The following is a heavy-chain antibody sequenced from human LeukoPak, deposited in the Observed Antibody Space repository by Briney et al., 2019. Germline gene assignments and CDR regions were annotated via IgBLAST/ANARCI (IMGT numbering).Heavy chain of an antibody. Sequence: PSETLSLTCTAAGGSISSYYWSWVRQPAGKGLEWIGRIYTSGSTNYNPSLKSRVTMSVDTSKNQFSLKLSSVTAADTAVYYCARNQTYYDSSGYSLYAFDIWGQGTMVTVSS. CDR1: GGSISSYY. J-gene: IGHJ3*02. CDR3: ARNQTYYDSSGYSLYAFDI. V-gene: IGHV4-4*07. D-gene: IGHD3-22*01. CDR2: IYTSGST.